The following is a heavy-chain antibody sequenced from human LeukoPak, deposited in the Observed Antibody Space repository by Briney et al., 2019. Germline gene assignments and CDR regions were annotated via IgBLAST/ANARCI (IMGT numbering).Heavy chain of an antibody. D-gene: IGHD3-22*01. Sequence: GESLKISCKGSGYSFTSYWIGWVRQMPGKGLEWMGIIYPGDSDTRYSPSFQGQVTISADKSISTAYLQWSSLKASDTAMYYCARVYYYGSSGYYFTFDYWGQGTLVTVSS. CDR2: IYPGDSDT. CDR3: ARVYYYGSSGYYFTFDY. CDR1: GYSFTSYW. V-gene: IGHV5-51*01. J-gene: IGHJ4*02.